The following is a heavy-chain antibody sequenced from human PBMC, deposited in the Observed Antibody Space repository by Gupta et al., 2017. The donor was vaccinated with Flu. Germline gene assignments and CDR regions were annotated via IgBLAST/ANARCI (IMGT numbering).Heavy chain of an antibody. CDR3: AKDSLLSGLY. D-gene: IGHD2-2*01. V-gene: IGHV3-30*18. Sequence: FTFSSYGMHWVRQAPGKGLEWVAVISYDGSNKYYADSVKGRFTISRDNSKNTLYLQMNSLRAEDTAVYYCAKDSLLSGLYWGQGTLVTVSS. CDR1: FTFSSYG. CDR2: ISYDGSNK. J-gene: IGHJ4*02.